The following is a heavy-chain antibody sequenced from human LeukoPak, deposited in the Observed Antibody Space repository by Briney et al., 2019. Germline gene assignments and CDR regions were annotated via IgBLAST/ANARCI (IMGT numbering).Heavy chain of an antibody. V-gene: IGHV4-61*08. CDR1: GGSVSRGGDYY. Sequence: SQTLSLTCTVSGGSVSRGGDYYWSWIRQPPGKGLERIGYISSSGSNSFNPSLKSRVTISQDTSKNQLSLKLSSVTAADTAVYYCARHSPYCSGGSCYFDYWGQGTLVTVSS. D-gene: IGHD2-15*01. J-gene: IGHJ4*02. CDR2: ISSSGSN. CDR3: ARHSPYCSGGSCYFDY.